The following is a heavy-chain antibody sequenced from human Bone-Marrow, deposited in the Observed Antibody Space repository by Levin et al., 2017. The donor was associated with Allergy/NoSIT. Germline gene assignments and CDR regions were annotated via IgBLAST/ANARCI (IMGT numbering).Heavy chain of an antibody. J-gene: IGHJ4*02. V-gene: IGHV3-11*01. CDR3: ATERSTAWDQ. D-gene: IGHD6-19*01. Sequence: PGGSLRLSCAVSGSPFRDHYLGWIRQAPGKGLEWISYISGSGDTIYYADSVKGRFTVSRDNAKNSLYLHVNNVTAQDTAVYYCATERSTAWDQWGQGTLVTVSS. CDR2: ISGSGDTI. CDR1: GSPFRDHY.